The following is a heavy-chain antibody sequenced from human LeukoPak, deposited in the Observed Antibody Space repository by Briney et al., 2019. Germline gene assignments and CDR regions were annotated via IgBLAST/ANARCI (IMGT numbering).Heavy chain of an antibody. D-gene: IGHD3-3*01. J-gene: IGHJ4*02. V-gene: IGHV4-38-2*02. CDR3: ARATLGYDFWSGYYTGEFDY. CDR1: GYSISSGYC. Sequence: SETLSLTCTVSGYSISSGYCWGWVRQPPGKGLEWIGSIYHSGSTYYNPSLKSRVTISVDTSKNQFSLKLSSVTAADTAVYYCARATLGYDFWSGYYTGEFDYWGQGTLVTVSS. CDR2: IYHSGST.